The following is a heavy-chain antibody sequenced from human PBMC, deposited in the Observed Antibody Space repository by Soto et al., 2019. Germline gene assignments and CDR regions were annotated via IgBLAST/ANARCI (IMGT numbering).Heavy chain of an antibody. CDR2: IYWDDDK. Sequence: SGPTLVNPTQTLTLTCTFSGFSLSTSGVGVGWIRQPPGKALEWLALIYWDDDKRYSPSLKGRLTITKDTSKNQVVLTMTNMDPVDTATYYCAHCTSSIAAPQRAFDIWGQGTMVTVSS. V-gene: IGHV2-5*02. CDR3: AHCTSSIAAPQRAFDI. J-gene: IGHJ3*02. CDR1: GFSLSTSGVG. D-gene: IGHD6-6*01.